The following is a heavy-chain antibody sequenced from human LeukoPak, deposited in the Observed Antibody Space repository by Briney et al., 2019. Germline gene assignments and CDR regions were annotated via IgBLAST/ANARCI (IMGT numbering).Heavy chain of an antibody. CDR3: ARDRDRYYDSSGYHDY. Sequence: GGSLRLSCAASGFTFSSYGMHWVRQAPGKGLEWVAVIWYDGSNKYYADSVKGRFTISRDNPKNTLYLQMNSLRAEDTAVYYCARDRDRYYDSSGYHDYWGQGTLVTVSS. D-gene: IGHD3-22*01. V-gene: IGHV3-33*01. CDR1: GFTFSSYG. J-gene: IGHJ4*02. CDR2: IWYDGSNK.